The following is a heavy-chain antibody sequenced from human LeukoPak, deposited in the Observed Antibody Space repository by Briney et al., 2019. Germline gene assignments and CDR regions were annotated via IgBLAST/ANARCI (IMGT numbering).Heavy chain of an antibody. CDR1: GGSISSYY. J-gene: IGHJ4*02. Sequence: SETLSLTCTVSGGSISSYYWSWIRQPPGKGLEWIGYIYYSGSTNYNPSLKSRVTISVDTSKNQFSLKLSSVTAADTAVYYCARGLRLISVTPGGYWGQGTLVTVSS. CDR3: ARGLRLISVTPGGY. V-gene: IGHV4-59*12. CDR2: IYYSGST. D-gene: IGHD4-17*01.